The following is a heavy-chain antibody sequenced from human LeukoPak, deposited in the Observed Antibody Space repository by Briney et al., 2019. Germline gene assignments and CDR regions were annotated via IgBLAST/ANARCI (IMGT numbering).Heavy chain of an antibody. Sequence: SETLSLTCTVSGGSISSGSYYWSWIRQPAGKGLEWIGRIYTSGSTNYNPSLKSRVTISVDTSKNQFSLKLSSVPAADTAVYYCAREVTYCSSTSCYYFDYWGQGTLVTVSS. CDR1: GGSISSGSYY. CDR2: IYTSGST. D-gene: IGHD2-2*01. CDR3: AREVTYCSSTSCYYFDY. J-gene: IGHJ4*02. V-gene: IGHV4-61*02.